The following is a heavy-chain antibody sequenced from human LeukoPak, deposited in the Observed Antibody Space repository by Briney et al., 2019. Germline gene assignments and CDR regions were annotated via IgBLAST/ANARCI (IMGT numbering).Heavy chain of an antibody. J-gene: IGHJ4*02. CDR2: IRREAYGGTT. Sequence: PGRSLRLSCTPSGFTFGDYGMSWVSQPPGKGMEWGGSIRREAYGGTTEYAASVKGRFSISRDDSQSTAYLQMNSLKTEDTAVYNCMRPMKYNWSDVLDYWSQRTLVTVSA. D-gene: IGHD1-20*01. CDR3: MRPMKYNWSDVLDY. V-gene: IGHV3-49*04. CDR1: GFTFGDYG.